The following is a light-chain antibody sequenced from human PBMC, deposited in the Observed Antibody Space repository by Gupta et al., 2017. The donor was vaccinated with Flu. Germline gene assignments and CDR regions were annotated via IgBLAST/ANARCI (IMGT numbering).Light chain of an antibody. CDR3: LSYADRYTLGA. CDR2: NVS. Sequence: VTISCTGANSDFDGHSYVSWYQQHPGKAPRLLIYNVSQRPSGVPDRFSGSKSGNTASLTISGLQAADEADYHCLSYADRYTLGAFGGGTRLTVL. J-gene: IGLJ2*01. CDR1: NSDFDGHSY. V-gene: IGLV2-11*03.